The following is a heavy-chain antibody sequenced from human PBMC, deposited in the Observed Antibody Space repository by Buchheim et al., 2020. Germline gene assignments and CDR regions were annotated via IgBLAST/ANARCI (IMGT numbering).Heavy chain of an antibody. CDR3: ARETILWSTYYYYGMDV. J-gene: IGHJ6*02. Sequence: QVQLVQSGAEVKKPGASVKVSCKASGYTFTGYYMHWVRQAPGQGLEWMGWINPNSGGTNYAQKFQGWVTMTRDPSISTAYMELSRLRSDDTAVYYCARETILWSTYYYYGMDVWGQGTT. CDR1: GYTFTGYY. D-gene: IGHD2/OR15-2a*01. CDR2: INPNSGGT. V-gene: IGHV1-2*04.